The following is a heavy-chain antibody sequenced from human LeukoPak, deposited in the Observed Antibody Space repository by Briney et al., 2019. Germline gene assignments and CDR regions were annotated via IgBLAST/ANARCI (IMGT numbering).Heavy chain of an antibody. CDR2: INPNSGGT. V-gene: IGHV1-2*02. CDR3: ARDTRRWELLGFDY. J-gene: IGHJ4*02. D-gene: IGHD1-26*01. Sequence: ASVKVSCKASGYTFTGYYMHWGRQAPGQGLEWMGWINPNSGGTNYAQKFQGRVTMTRDTSISTAYMELSRLRSDDTAVYYCARDTRRWELLGFDYWGQGTLVTVSS. CDR1: GYTFTGYY.